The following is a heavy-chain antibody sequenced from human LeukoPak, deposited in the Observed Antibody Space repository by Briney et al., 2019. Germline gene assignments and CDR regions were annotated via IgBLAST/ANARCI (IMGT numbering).Heavy chain of an antibody. CDR1: GGSISNYY. CDR3: ARNADDSSSYPYFDY. CDR2: IYHSGST. J-gene: IGHJ4*02. D-gene: IGHD3-22*01. V-gene: IGHV4-59*01. Sequence: SETLSLTCTVSGGSISNYYWSWIRQPPGKELEWIGYIYHSGSTNYNPSLKSRVTISQDTSKNQFSLKLSTVTAADTAVYYCARNADDSSSYPYFDYWGQGTLVTVSS.